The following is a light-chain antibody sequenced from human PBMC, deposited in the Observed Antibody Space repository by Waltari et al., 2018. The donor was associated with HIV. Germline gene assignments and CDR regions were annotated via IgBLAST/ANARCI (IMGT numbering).Light chain of an antibody. CDR1: TSDVGAYKL. CDR3: CSYAGNYAWV. V-gene: IGLV2-11*01. J-gene: IGLJ3*02. Sequence: QSALTQPRSVSGSPGQSVTISCTGTTSDVGAYKLVDWYQQHPGKAPKLLIYDVTTRPSGVPDRFSGSKSGNSASLIISGLQAGDEAHYFCCSYAGNYAWVFGGGTKLTVL. CDR2: DVT.